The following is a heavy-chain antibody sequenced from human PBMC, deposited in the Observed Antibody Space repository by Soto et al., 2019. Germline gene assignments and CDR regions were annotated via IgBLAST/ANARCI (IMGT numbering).Heavy chain of an antibody. CDR2: ISYSGST. Sequence: SETLSLTCTVSGGSISSGDYYWSWIRQPPGKGLEWIGYISYSGSTYYNPSLKSRLTISVDASKNQFSLKLSSVTAADTAVYYCARVSGIYYYGMDVWGQGTTVTVSS. D-gene: IGHD3-10*01. V-gene: IGHV4-30-4*01. CDR1: GGSISSGDYY. J-gene: IGHJ6*02. CDR3: ARVSGIYYYGMDV.